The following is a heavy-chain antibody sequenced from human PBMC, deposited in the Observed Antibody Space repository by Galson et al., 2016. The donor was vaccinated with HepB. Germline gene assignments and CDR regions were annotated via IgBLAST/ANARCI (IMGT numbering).Heavy chain of an antibody. CDR2: ISGAGGST. D-gene: IGHD4-17*01. CDR1: GFTFNTYA. V-gene: IGHV3-23*01. Sequence: SLRLSCAASGFTFNTYAMSRVRQAPGKGLEWVSSISGAGGSTYYADSVKGRFTISRDNSRNTLYLQMHSLRAEDTAIYYCAKGNTVTTRLFDYWGQGTLVTVSS. J-gene: IGHJ4*02. CDR3: AKGNTVTTRLFDY.